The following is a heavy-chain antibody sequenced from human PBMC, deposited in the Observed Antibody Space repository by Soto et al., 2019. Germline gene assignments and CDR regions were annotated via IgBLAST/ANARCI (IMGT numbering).Heavy chain of an antibody. D-gene: IGHD3-22*01. Sequence: WWSLRLSCSASVFTFSSYGMHWFRQAPGKGLEWVAVISYDGSNKYYADSVKGRFTISRDNSKNTLYLQMNSLRAEDTAVYYCALLYYYDSSGYYTYYYYGMDVWGQGTTVTVSS. J-gene: IGHJ6*02. CDR2: ISYDGSNK. CDR1: VFTFSSYG. CDR3: ALLYYYDSSGYYTYYYYGMDV. V-gene: IGHV3-30*03.